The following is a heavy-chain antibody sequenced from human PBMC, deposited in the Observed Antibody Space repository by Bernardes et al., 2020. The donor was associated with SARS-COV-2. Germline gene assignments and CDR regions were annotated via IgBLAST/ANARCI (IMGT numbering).Heavy chain of an antibody. CDR1: GDSVSSNSAA. CDR2: TYYRSKWYN. V-gene: IGHV6-1*01. Sequence: SQTLSLTCAISGDSVSSNSAAWNWIRQSPSRGLEWLGRTYYRSKWYNDYAVSVKSRITINPDTSKNQFSLQLNSVTPEDTAVYYCARDPRSIMITFGGVYFDYWGQGTLVTVSS. D-gene: IGHD3-16*01. J-gene: IGHJ4*02. CDR3: ARDPRSIMITFGGVYFDY.